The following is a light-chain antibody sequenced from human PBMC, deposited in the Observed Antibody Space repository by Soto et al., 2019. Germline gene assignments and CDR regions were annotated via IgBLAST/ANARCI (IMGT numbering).Light chain of an antibody. Sequence: DIVMTQSPDSLAVSLGERATINCKSSQSVLSSSDNKNYLTWYQQRPGQPPKLLIYWASTRESGVPDRFSGSGSGTDFTLTISSLQAEDVAVYYCQQYYTTPYTFGQGTKLEFK. CDR1: QSVLSSSDNKNY. CDR2: WAS. J-gene: IGKJ2*01. V-gene: IGKV4-1*01. CDR3: QQYYTTPYT.